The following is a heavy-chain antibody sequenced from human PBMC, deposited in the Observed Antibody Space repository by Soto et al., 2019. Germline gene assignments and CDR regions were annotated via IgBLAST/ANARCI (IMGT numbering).Heavy chain of an antibody. CDR2: IYSGGST. Sequence: EVQLVESGGGLVQPGGSLRLSCAASGFTVSSNYMSWVRQAPGKGLEWVSVIYSGGSTYYADSVKGRFTISRDNSKNTLYLQMNSLRAEDTAVYYCARDLELLWFGTDSQSPSRWGQGTLVTVSS. V-gene: IGHV3-66*01. D-gene: IGHD3-10*01. J-gene: IGHJ4*02. CDR1: GFTVSSNY. CDR3: ARDLELLWFGTDSQSPSR.